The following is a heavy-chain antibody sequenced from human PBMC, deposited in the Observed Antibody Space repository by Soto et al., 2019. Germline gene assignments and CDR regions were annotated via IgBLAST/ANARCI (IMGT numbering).Heavy chain of an antibody. CDR3: ARSQRNGAMDV. J-gene: IGHJ6*02. CDR2: ITSGSSFI. D-gene: IGHD2-8*01. Sequence: GGSLRLSCVASTFTINTYSLNWVRQAPGKGLEWVSSITSGSSFIDYADSVKGRFTISRDDAKNSLFLQMSSLRADDTAVYYCARSQRNGAMDVWGQGTTVTGSS. CDR1: TFTINTYS. V-gene: IGHV3-21*01.